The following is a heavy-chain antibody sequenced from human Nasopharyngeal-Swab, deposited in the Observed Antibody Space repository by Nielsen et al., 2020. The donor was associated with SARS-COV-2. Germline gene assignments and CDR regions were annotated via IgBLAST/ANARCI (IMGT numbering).Heavy chain of an antibody. V-gene: IGHV4-39*07. Sequence: SETLSLTCTVSGGSISSSSYYWGWIRQPPGKGLEWIGSIYYSGSTYYNPSLKSRVTISVDTSKSQFSLKLTSVTAADTAVYYCARGLYDGSGLLDSWGHGTLVTVSS. J-gene: IGHJ5*01. CDR1: GGSISSSSYY. CDR3: ARGLYDGSGLLDS. CDR2: IYYSGST. D-gene: IGHD3-22*01.